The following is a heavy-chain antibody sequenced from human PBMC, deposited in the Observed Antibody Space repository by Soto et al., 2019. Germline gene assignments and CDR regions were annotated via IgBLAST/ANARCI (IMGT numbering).Heavy chain of an antibody. Sequence: XETLSLTCTVSGGSISSRGYYWGWIRQSPGKGLEWIGSIYYSGSTYYNPSLKRRVTISVDTSKNQFSLKLSSVTAADTAVYYCARQRDYYETSGYDWFDPWGQGTLVTVPS. CDR1: GGSISSRGYY. D-gene: IGHD3-22*01. J-gene: IGHJ5*02. CDR2: IYYSGST. V-gene: IGHV4-39*01. CDR3: ARQRDYYETSGYDWFDP.